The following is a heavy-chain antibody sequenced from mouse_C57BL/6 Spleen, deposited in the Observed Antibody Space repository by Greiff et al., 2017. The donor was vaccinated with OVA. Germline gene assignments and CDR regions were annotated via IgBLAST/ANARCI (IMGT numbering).Heavy chain of an antibody. CDR1: GFTFTDYY. CDR3: ARYKDLYYAMDY. J-gene: IGHJ4*01. V-gene: IGHV7-3*01. Sequence: EVKLMESGGGLVQPGGSLSLSCAASGFTFTDYYMSWVRQPPGKALEWLGFIRHKANGYTTEYSASVKGRFTISRDNSQSILYLQMNALGAEDSATYYCARYKDLYYAMDYWGQGTSVTVSS. CDR2: IRHKANGYTT.